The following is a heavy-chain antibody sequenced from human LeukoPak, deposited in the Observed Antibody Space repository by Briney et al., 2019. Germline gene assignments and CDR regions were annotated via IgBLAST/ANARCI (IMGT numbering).Heavy chain of an antibody. J-gene: IGHJ4*02. CDR2: IYYSGSA. D-gene: IGHD6-13*01. V-gene: IGHV4-59*01. CDR3: ARSRSSSWFLFDY. CDR1: GASISSYY. Sequence: PSETLSLTCTVSGASISSYYWSWIRQPPGKGLEWIGYIYYSGSANYNPSLKSRVTISVDTSKNQFSLKLNSVTAADTAVYYCARSRSSSWFLFDYWGQGTLVTVSS.